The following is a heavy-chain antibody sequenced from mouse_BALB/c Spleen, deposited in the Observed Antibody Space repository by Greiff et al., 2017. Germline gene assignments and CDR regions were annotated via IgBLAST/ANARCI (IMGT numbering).Heavy chain of an antibody. V-gene: IGHV1S126*01. CDR2: IDPSDSET. CDR3: ARGWDYAMDY. CDR1: GYSFTSYW. J-gene: IGHJ4*01. Sequence: VKLMESGPQLVRPGASVKISCKASGYSFTSYWMHWVKQRPGQGLEWIGMIDPSDSETRLNQKFKDKATLTVDKSSSTAYMQLSSPTSEDSAVYYCARGWDYAMDYWGQGTSVTVSS. D-gene: IGHD1-1*02.